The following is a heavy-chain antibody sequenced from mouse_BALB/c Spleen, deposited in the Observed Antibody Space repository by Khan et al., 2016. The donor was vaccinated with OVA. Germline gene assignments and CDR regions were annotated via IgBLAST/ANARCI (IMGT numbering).Heavy chain of an antibody. CDR1: GYTFTTYW. D-gene: IGHD2-4*01. CDR3: ARPTMITTEFAY. CDR2: INPSNGRT. Sequence: QVQLQQPGAELVKPGASMKLSCKASGYTFTTYWMHWVKQRPGQGLEWIGEINPSNGRTSYNEKFKRKATLIVDKSSSTAYMQLSSLTSEDSAFYYCARPTMITTEFAYWGQGTLVTVSA. V-gene: IGHV1S81*02. J-gene: IGHJ3*01.